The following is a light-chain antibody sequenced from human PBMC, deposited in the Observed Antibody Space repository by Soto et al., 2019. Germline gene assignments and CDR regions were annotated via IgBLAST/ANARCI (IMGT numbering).Light chain of an antibody. CDR1: QSINSW. J-gene: IGKJ2*01. CDR3: QQYNSYLYT. V-gene: IGKV1-5*03. CDR2: KAS. Sequence: DIQMTQSPSTLSASVGDRVTITCRASQSINSWLAWYQQKPGKAPKLLIYKASSLESGVPSRFSGSGSGTEITLTISSLQPDDFATYYCQQYNSYLYTFGQGTKLEIK.